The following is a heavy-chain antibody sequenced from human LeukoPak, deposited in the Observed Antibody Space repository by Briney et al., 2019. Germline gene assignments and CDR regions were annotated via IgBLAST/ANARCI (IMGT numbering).Heavy chain of an antibody. CDR1: GFTFSSYS. CDR3: GRAYYGSGSYYQQRFDY. CDR2: ISSSSSYI. V-gene: IGHV3-21*01. D-gene: IGHD3-10*01. Sequence: GGSLRLSCAASGFTFSSYSMNWVRQAPGKGLEWVSSISSSSSYIYYADSVKGRFTISRDNAKNSLYLQMNSLRAEDTAVYYCGRAYYGSGSYYQQRFDYWGQGTLVTVSS. J-gene: IGHJ4*02.